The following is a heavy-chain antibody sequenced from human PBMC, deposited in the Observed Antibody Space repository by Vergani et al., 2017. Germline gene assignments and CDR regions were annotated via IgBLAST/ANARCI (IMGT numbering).Heavy chain of an antibody. CDR2: ISYDGSNK. Sequence: VQLVESGGGLVKPGRSLRLSCAASGFTFSSYGMHWVRQAPGKGLEWVAVISYDGSNKYYADSVKGRFTISRDNSKNTLYLQMNSLRAEDTAVYYCAKSRLYTTGTTDTAYGMDVWGQGTTVTVSS. CDR1: GFTFSSYG. D-gene: IGHD1-1*01. J-gene: IGHJ6*02. CDR3: AKSRLYTTGTTDTAYGMDV. V-gene: IGHV3-30*18.